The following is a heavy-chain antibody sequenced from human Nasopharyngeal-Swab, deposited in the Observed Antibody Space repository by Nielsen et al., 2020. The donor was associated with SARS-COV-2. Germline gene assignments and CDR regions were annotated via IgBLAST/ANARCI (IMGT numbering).Heavy chain of an antibody. CDR3: ATKTTEYSSGWYVGSFDY. Sequence: GESLKISCAASGFTFSSYWMSWVCQAPGKGLEWVANIKQDGSEKYYVDSVKGRFTISRDNSKNTLYLQMNSLRAEDTAVYYCATKTTEYSSGWYVGSFDYWGQGTLVTVSS. V-gene: IGHV3-7*02. CDR2: IKQDGSEK. CDR1: GFTFSSYW. D-gene: IGHD6-19*01. J-gene: IGHJ4*02.